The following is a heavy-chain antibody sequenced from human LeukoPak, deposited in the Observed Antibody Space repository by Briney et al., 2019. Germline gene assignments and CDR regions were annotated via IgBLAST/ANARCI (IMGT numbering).Heavy chain of an antibody. D-gene: IGHD1-26*01. CDR3: AAEFQERGFDH. J-gene: IGHJ4*02. CDR1: LFTLTSSA. CDR2: IVVGSGNT. V-gene: IGHV1-58*02. Sequence: GASVKVSCKASLFTLTSSAMQWVRQARGQRLEWIGWIVVGSGNTNYAQKFQERVTITRDMSTSTAYMELSSLRSEDTAVYCCAAEFQERGFDHWGQGTLVTVSS.